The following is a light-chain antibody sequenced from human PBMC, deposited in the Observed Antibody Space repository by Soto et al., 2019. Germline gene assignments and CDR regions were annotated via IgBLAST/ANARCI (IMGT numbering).Light chain of an antibody. CDR1: SSDVGGYSY. J-gene: IGLJ1*01. V-gene: IGLV2-14*01. CDR2: DVS. Sequence: QSVLTQPASVSGSPGQSIAISCTGTSSDVGGYSYVSWYQQQPGKAPKLVISDVSNRPSGVSDRFSGSKSGNTASLTISGLQTEDEADYYCASYTNISTYVFGTGTIVTVL. CDR3: ASYTNISTYV.